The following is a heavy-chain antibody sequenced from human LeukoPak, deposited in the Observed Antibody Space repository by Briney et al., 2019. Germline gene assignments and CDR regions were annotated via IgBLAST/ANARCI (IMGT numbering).Heavy chain of an antibody. V-gene: IGHV3-53*01. D-gene: IGHD5-24*01. CDR1: GFTVNSNS. Sequence: GGSLRLSCAASGFTVNSNSMSWVRQAPGKGLEWVSVIYSSANVYYADSVKGRFTISRDNSNNMLYLRMDSLRAEDTAIYNCARDRDRDPYYFDYWGQGTLVTVSS. CDR3: ARDRDRDPYYFDY. CDR2: IYSSANV. J-gene: IGHJ4*02.